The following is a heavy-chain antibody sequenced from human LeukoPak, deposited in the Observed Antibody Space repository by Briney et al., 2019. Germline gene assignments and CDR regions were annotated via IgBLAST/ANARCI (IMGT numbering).Heavy chain of an antibody. Sequence: GGSLRLSCAASGFTFSSYSMNWVRQAPGKGLEWVSAISGSGGSTYYADSVKGRFTISRDNSKNTLYLQMNSLRAEDTAVYYCAKVFRSSSWYDYWGQGTLVTVSS. V-gene: IGHV3-23*01. CDR1: GFTFSSYS. CDR3: AKVFRSSSWYDY. D-gene: IGHD6-13*01. CDR2: ISGSGGST. J-gene: IGHJ4*02.